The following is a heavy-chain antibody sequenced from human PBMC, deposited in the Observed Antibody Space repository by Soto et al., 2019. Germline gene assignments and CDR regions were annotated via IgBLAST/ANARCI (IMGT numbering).Heavy chain of an antibody. CDR3: AKRITYSSRWQSFDY. J-gene: IGHJ4*02. D-gene: IGHD6-13*01. V-gene: IGHV3-23*01. CDR2: ISASGGST. Sequence: EVQLLESGGGLVQPGGSLRLSCAASGFTFSSYAMSWVRQAPGKGLEWVSSISASGGSTYYADSVKGRFTISRDNSKNTLSLQMNRLRAEDTAVYYCAKRITYSSRWQSFDYWGQGTLVTVSS. CDR1: GFTFSSYA.